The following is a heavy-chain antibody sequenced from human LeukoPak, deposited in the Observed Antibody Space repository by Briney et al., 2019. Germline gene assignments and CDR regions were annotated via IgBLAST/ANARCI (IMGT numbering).Heavy chain of an antibody. CDR1: GFTFSSYG. CDR2: ISYDGSNK. Sequence: GRSLRLSCAASGFTFSSYGMHWVRQAPGKGLEWVAVISYDGSNKYYADSVKGRFTISRDNSKNTPYLQMNSLRAEDTAVYYCAYMSSDYWGQGTLVTVSS. J-gene: IGHJ4*02. V-gene: IGHV3-30*03. D-gene: IGHD2-2*02. CDR3: AYMSSDY.